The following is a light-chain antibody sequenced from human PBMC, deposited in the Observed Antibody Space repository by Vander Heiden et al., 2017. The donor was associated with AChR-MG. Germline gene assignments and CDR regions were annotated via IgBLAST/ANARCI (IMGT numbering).Light chain of an antibody. V-gene: IGKV1-39*01. CDR2: AAS. CDR3: QQSYSTLRT. J-gene: IGKJ1*01. CDR1: QSISSY. Sequence: DSQRTQSPSSLSASVGDRVTITCRASQSISSYLNWYQQKPGKAPKLLIYAASSLQSGVPSRFSGSGSGTDFTLTISSLQPEDFATYYCQQSYSTLRTFGQGTKVEIK.